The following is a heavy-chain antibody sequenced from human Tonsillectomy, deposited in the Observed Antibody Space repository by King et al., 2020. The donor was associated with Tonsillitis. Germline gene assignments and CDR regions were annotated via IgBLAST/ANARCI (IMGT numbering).Heavy chain of an antibody. CDR2: INWNSRSI. J-gene: IGHJ6*02. CDR1: GFNFIDYC. D-gene: IGHD6-13*01. Sequence: QLVQSGGGLVQPGRSLRLSCAASGFNFIDYCMHWVRQAPGKGLEWVAGINWNSRSIGYADSVKGRFAVSRDNAKNSLFLQMDSLRPEDTAFYYCAKDILRRIALASYYGLDVWGQGATVTVSS. V-gene: IGHV3-9*01. CDR3: AKDILRRIALASYYGLDV.